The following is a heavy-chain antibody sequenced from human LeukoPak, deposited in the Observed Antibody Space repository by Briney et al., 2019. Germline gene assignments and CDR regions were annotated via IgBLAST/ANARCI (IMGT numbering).Heavy chain of an antibody. Sequence: GGSLRLSCAASGFTFSHYWMTWVRQAPGKGLEWVANVKEDGSQKTYVDSVKGRFTISRDNAKNPLFLQMNNVRADDTAVYYCARYTYKHDCWGQGTLVTVSS. CDR3: ARYTYKHDC. CDR2: VKEDGSQK. J-gene: IGHJ4*02. CDR1: GFTFSHYW. V-gene: IGHV3-7*01. D-gene: IGHD5-24*01.